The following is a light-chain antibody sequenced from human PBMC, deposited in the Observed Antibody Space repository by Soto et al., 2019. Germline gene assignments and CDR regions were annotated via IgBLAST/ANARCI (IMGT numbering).Light chain of an antibody. CDR3: QPSYSTPTWT. CDR1: QSISSY. Sequence: DIQMTQSPASLSASVGNRVTINCRASQSISSYLNWYQQKPGKAPKLLIYAASSLQSGVPSRFIGSGSGTDFTLTISSLQPEAFSTYYCQPSYSTPTWTFGQGTKVDIK. J-gene: IGKJ1*01. V-gene: IGKV1-39*01. CDR2: AAS.